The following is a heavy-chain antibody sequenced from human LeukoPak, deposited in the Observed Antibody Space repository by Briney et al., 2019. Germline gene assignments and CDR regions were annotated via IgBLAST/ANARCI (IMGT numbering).Heavy chain of an antibody. CDR1: GFTFSSYE. J-gene: IGHJ5*02. CDR2: ISSSGSTI. D-gene: IGHD4-17*01. CDR3: AREVLRGFDP. Sequence: PGGSLRLSCAASGFTFSSYEMNWVRQAPGKGLEWVSYISSSGSTIYYADSVKGRFTISRDNAKNSLYLQMNSLRAEDTAVCYCAREVLRGFDPWGQGTLVTVSS. V-gene: IGHV3-48*03.